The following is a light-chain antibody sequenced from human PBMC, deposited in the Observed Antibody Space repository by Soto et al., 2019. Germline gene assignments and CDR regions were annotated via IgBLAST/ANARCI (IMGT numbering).Light chain of an antibody. CDR3: NSYTSSSTLV. CDR1: SSDVGGYNF. V-gene: IGLV2-14*03. J-gene: IGLJ2*01. CDR2: NVY. Sequence: QSALTQPASVSGSPGQSITISCTGTSSDVGGYNFVSWYQQHPGKAPKLMLYNVYDRPSGISHRFSGSRSGNTASLTISGLQAEDDAHYYCNSYTSSSTLVFGGGTKVTVL.